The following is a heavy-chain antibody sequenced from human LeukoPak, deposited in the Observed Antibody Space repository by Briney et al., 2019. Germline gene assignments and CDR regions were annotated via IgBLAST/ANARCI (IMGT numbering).Heavy chain of an antibody. CDR1: GYTFTGYY. CDR2: INPNSGGT. D-gene: IGHD3-3*01. V-gene: IGHV1-2*02. Sequence: ASVKVSCKASGYTFTGYYMHWVRQAPGQGLERMGWINPNSGGTNYAQKFQGRVTMTRDTSISTAYMELSRLRSDDTAVYYCARAPVGRFLEWLLSLESFDIWGQGTMVTVSS. CDR3: ARAPVGRFLEWLLSLESFDI. J-gene: IGHJ3*02.